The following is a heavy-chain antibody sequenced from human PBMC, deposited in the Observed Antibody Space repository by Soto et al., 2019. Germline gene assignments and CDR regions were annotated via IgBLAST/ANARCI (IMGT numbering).Heavy chain of an antibody. CDR2: INHSEFT. CDR3: ARGRAPSGSDHRPYFDS. D-gene: IGHD1-26*01. V-gene: IGHV4-34*01. J-gene: IGHJ4*02. CDR1: GGSFIDYY. Sequence: SETLSLTCAVYGGSFIDYYWSWIRQPPGKGLEWIGEINHSEFTNYDPSLKSRVTISVDTSKNQFSLKLSSVTAADTAVYYCARGRAPSGSDHRPYFDSWGQGTLVTVSS.